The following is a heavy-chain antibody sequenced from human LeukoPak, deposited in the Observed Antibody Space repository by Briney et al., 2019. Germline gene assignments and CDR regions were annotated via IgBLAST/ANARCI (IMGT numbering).Heavy chain of an antibody. CDR1: GDSISSYY. J-gene: IGHJ3*02. V-gene: IGHV4-59*01. CDR3: ARDPNYYGSGTYSNAFDI. D-gene: IGHD3-10*01. Sequence: SETLSLTCTVSGDSISSYYWNWIRQPPGKGLEYIGYIYYSGSTNYIPSLKSRVTISVDTSKNQFSLKLSSVTAADTAVYYCARDPNYYGSGTYSNAFDIWGQGTMVTVSS. CDR2: IYYSGST.